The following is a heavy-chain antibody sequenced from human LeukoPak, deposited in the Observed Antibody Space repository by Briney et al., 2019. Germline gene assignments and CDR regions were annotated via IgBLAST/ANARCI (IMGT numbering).Heavy chain of an antibody. CDR2: SNIDGRST. CDR3: ASNAFDI. Sequence: GSLRLSCAASGFTFSTYWMHWVRQAPGKGLVWVSRSNIDGRSTTYADSVKGRFTISRDNAKNTMFLQMNSLRAEDTAVYYCASNAFDIWGQGTMVTVSS. CDR1: GFTFSTYW. J-gene: IGHJ3*02. V-gene: IGHV3-74*01.